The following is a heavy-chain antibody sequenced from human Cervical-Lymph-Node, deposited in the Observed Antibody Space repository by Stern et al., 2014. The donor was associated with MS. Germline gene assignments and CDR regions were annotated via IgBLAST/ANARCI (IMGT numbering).Heavy chain of an antibody. CDR3: AKAVGAHNWFDP. CDR2: ISHDGSDK. J-gene: IGHJ5*02. Sequence: VQLVESGGGVVQPGRSLRLSCAASGFIFKNYGMHWVRQAPGKGLEWVAVISHDGSDKYYADSVKGRFTISRDNSKNTLYLQMSSLKSEDMAVYYCAKAVGAHNWFDPWGQGTLVTVSS. D-gene: IGHD1-26*01. CDR1: GFIFKNYG. V-gene: IGHV3-30*18.